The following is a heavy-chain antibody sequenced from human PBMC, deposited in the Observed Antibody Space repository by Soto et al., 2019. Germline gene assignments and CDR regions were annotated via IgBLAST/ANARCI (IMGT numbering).Heavy chain of an antibody. CDR1: GFSLSTSGVG. J-gene: IGHJ4*02. D-gene: IGHD1-1*01. V-gene: IGHV2-5*02. CDR2: IYWDDDK. CDR3: AHRAGLRGNWNGGSFDF. Sequence: QITLKESGPTRVKPTQTLTLTCTFSGFSLSTSGVGVGWIRQPPGKALERLALIYWDDDKRYSPSLKNRLTIHKDTSKNQVVLTLTNVDPVDTATYYCAHRAGLRGNWNGGSFDFWGQGALVTVSS.